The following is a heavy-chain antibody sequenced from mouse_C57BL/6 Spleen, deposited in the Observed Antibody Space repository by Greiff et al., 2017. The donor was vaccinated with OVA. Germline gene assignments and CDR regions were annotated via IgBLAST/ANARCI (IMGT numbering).Heavy chain of an antibody. J-gene: IGHJ2*01. CDR1: GYTFTSYW. CDR3: ARDYDSGY. Sequence: QVQLQQPGAELVKPGASVKLSCKASGYTFTSYWMQWVKQRPGQGLEWIGEIDPSDSYTNYNQKFKGKATLTVDTSSSTAYMQLSSLTSEDSAVYYCARDYDSGYWGQGTTLTVSS. CDR2: IDPSDSYT. V-gene: IGHV1-50*01. D-gene: IGHD2-4*01.